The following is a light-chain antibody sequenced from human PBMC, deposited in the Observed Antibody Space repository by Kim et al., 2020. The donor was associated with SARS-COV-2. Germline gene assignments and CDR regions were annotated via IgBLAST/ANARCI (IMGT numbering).Light chain of an antibody. CDR3: LQQNSYPRT. J-gene: IGKJ1*01. CDR2: ASS. CDR1: QIIRDY. Sequence: SVGDRVPITRQASQIIRDYLALFKQKPWKVPKRLIDASSSLQSMVPSRCIDSGSGTEFNLTISSLQPEDFASYYCLQQNSYPRTFGQGTKVEIK. V-gene: IGKV1-17*03.